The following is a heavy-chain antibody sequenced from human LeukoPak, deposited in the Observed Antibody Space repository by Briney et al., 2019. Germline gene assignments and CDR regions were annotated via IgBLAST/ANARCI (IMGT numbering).Heavy chain of an antibody. CDR3: ARQNSSGWNDAFDI. J-gene: IGHJ3*02. CDR2: IYHSGST. Sequence: SETLSLTCTVSGYSISSGYSWGWIRQPPGKGLEWIGSIYHSGSTYYNPSLKSRVTILVDTSKNQFSLKLSSVTAADTAVYYCARQNSSGWNDAFDIWGQGTMVTVSS. CDR1: GYSISSGYS. V-gene: IGHV4-38-2*02. D-gene: IGHD6-19*01.